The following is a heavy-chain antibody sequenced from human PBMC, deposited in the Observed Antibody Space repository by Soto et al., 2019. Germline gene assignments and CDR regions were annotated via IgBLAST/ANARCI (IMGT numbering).Heavy chain of an antibody. J-gene: IGHJ5*02. CDR3: ARDLRYSSGWPPYNWFDP. D-gene: IGHD6-19*01. Sequence: SETLSLTCTVSGGSISSYYWSWIRQPPGKGLEWIGYIYYSGSTNYNPSLKSRVTISVDTSKNQFSLKLSSVTAADTAVYYCARDLRYSSGWPPYNWFDPWGQGTLVTVSS. V-gene: IGHV4-59*01. CDR2: IYYSGST. CDR1: GGSISSYY.